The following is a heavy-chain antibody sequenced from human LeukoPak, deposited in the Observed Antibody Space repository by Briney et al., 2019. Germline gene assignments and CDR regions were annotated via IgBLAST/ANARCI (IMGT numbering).Heavy chain of an antibody. CDR3: ARDRYSYYMDV. CDR1: GYTFTHYY. J-gene: IGHJ6*03. Sequence: GASVKVSCKASGYTFTHYYIHWVRQAPGQGLEWMGWMNPHSGDTAYAQSFRGRVTMTRDTSISTAYMELNSLRSDDTAVYYCARDRYSYYMDVWGEGTAVTVSS. CDR2: MNPHSGDT. V-gene: IGHV1-2*02. D-gene: IGHD2-15*01.